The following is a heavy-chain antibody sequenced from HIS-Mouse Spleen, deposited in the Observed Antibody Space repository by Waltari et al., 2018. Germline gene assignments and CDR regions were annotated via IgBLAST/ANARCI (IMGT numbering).Heavy chain of an antibody. CDR2: IYYSGST. CDR3: ARDRLYSSSWYYFDY. D-gene: IGHD6-13*01. CDR1: GGSISSYY. Sequence: QVQLQESGPGLVKPSETLSLTCTVSGGSISSYYWSWIRQPPGKGLEWIGYIYYSGSTNYNPSLKSRVTISVDTSKNQFSLKLSSVTAADTAVYYCARDRLYSSSWYYFDYWGQGTLVTVSS. J-gene: IGHJ4*02. V-gene: IGHV4-59*01.